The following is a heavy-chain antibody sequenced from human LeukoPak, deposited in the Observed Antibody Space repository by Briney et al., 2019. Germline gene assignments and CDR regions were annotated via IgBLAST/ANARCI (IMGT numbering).Heavy chain of an antibody. D-gene: IGHD3-10*01. Sequence: PSETLSLTCTVSGGSISSSSYYWGWIRQPPGKGLEWMGSIYYSGSTYYNPSLKSRVTISVDTSKNQFSLKLSSVTAADTAVYYCARHLNPGRRLLWFGDYYYYYGMDVWGQGTTVTVSS. CDR1: GGSISSSSYY. J-gene: IGHJ6*02. V-gene: IGHV4-39*01. CDR3: ARHLNPGRRLLWFGDYYYYYGMDV. CDR2: IYYSGST.